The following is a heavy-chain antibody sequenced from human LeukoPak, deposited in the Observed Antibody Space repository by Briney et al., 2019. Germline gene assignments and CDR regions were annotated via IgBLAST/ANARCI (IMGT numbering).Heavy chain of an antibody. CDR2: MNPNSGNT. Sequence: ASVTVSCKASGYTFTSYDINWVRQPTGQGLEGMGWMNPNSGNTGYAQKFQGRVTMTRNTSISTFYMDLSSLRSEDTAVYYCARALAWGGSYYNYYYMDVWGKGTTITVSS. D-gene: IGHD1-26*01. CDR3: ARALAWGGSYYNYYYMDV. CDR1: GYTFTSYD. J-gene: IGHJ6*03. V-gene: IGHV1-8*01.